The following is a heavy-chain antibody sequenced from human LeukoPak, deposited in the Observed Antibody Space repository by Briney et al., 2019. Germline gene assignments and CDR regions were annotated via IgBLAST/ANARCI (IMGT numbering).Heavy chain of an antibody. CDR3: TRGSYGDYEY. CDR2: ISYDGSNT. V-gene: IGHV3-30*03. D-gene: IGHD4-17*01. Sequence: GGSLRLSCAASGFTFRSYGIHWVRQAPGKGLEWVAVISYDGSNTYYADSVKGRFTISRDNAQNSLYLQMNSLRAEDTAVYYCTRGSYGDYEYWGQGTLVTVSS. J-gene: IGHJ4*02. CDR1: GFTFRSYG.